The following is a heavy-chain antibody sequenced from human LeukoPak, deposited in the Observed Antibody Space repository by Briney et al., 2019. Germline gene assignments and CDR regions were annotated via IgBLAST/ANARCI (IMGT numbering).Heavy chain of an antibody. Sequence: GGSLRLSCAASGFTFSSYEMNWVRQAPGKGLEWVSYISDSGTTTYYADSVKGRFTISRDNAKNSLYLQMNSLRTEDTAVYYCARADHEKVGAIDYWGQGTLVIVSS. V-gene: IGHV3-48*03. CDR2: ISDSGTTT. J-gene: IGHJ4*02. CDR3: ARADHEKVGAIDY. D-gene: IGHD3-16*01. CDR1: GFTFSSYE.